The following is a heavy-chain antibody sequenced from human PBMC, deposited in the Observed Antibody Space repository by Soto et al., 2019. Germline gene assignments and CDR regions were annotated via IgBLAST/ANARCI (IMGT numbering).Heavy chain of an antibody. D-gene: IGHD3-10*01. CDR1: GGSISSSSYY. V-gene: IGHV4-39*01. CDR3: ARHSYYYGSGSPPPFDY. Sequence: QLQLQESGPGLVKPSETLSLTCTVSGGSISSSSYYWGWIRQPPGKGLEWIGSIYYSGSTYYTPSLKNLVTISVDTPKNQFSLKLSSVTAADTAVYYCARHSYYYGSGSPPPFDYWGQGTLVTVSS. CDR2: IYYSGST. J-gene: IGHJ4*02.